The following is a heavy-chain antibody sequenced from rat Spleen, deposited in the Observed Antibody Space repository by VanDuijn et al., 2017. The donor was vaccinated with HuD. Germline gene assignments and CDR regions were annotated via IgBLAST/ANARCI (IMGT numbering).Heavy chain of an antibody. D-gene: IGHD3-7*01. CDR3: ARHLEVAYYFDY. CDR1: GFTFSDYN. V-gene: IGHV5-7*01. J-gene: IGHJ2*01. Sequence: EVQLVESGGGLVQPGRSLKLSCAASGFTFSDYNMAWVRQAPKKGLEWVATISYDGSSTYYRDSVKGRFTISRDNAKSTLYLQMDSLRSEDTATYYCARHLEVAYYFDYWGQGVMVTVSS. CDR2: ISYDGSST.